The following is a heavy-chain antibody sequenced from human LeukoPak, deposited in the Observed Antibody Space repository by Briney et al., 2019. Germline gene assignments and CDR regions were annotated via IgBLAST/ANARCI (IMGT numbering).Heavy chain of an antibody. CDR1: GGSISSSSYY. CDR2: IYYSGST. CDR3: ARLAVAGSFDY. D-gene: IGHD6-19*01. Sequence: SETLSLTCTVSGGSISSSSYYWGWMRQPPGKGLEWIGSIYYSGSTYYNPSLKSRVTISVDTSKNQFSLRLNSVTAADTAVYYCARLAVAGSFDYWGQGTLVTVSS. V-gene: IGHV4-39*07. J-gene: IGHJ4*02.